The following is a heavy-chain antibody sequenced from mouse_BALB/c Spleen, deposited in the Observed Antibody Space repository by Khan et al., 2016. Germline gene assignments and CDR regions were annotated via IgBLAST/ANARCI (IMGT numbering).Heavy chain of an antibody. J-gene: IGHJ4*01. CDR1: GFTFSSYA. CDR2: ISSGGTT. CDR3: AREENALDY. V-gene: IGHV5-6-5*01. Sequence: EVELVESGGGLVKPGGSLKFSCAASGFTFSSYAMSWVRQTPEKRLEWVASISSGGTTYYPDSVKGRLTISRDDARTILYLQMNSLRSEDTANYYCAREENALDYWGQGTSVTVSS.